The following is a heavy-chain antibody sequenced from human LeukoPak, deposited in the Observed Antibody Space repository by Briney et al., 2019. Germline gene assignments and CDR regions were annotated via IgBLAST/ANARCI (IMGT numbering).Heavy chain of an antibody. CDR2: IYHSGST. V-gene: IGHV4-38-2*01. J-gene: IGHJ5*02. CDR3: ARSGCSSTSCYTRERDWFDA. D-gene: IGHD2-2*02. CDR1: GYSISSGYY. Sequence: PSETLSLTCAVSGYSISSGYYWGWIRQPPGKGLEWIGCIYHSGSTYYNPSLKSRVTISVDTSKNQFSLKINSVTAADTAVYYCARSGCSSTSCYTRERDWFDAWGQGILVTVSS.